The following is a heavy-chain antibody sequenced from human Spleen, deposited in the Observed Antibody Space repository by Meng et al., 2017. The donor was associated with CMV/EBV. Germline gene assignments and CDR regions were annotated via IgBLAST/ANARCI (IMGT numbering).Heavy chain of an antibody. Sequence: QVLLQASGPRLVTPSETLALTCSVPGDSMSDYYWTWIRQPAGKELYCIGRIYTDGTINYHPSLKSRVTMSLDTSKYQFFLNLSSVTSADTAVYYCARGYSSGKTNYWGQGTLVTVSS. CDR2: IYTDGTI. CDR1: GDSMSDYY. D-gene: IGHD6-19*01. J-gene: IGHJ4*02. V-gene: IGHV4-4*07. CDR3: ARGYSSGKTNY.